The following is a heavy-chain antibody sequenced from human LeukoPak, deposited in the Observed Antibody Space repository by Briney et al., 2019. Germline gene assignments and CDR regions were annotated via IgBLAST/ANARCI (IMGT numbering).Heavy chain of an antibody. Sequence: GGSLRLSCAGSGFTFSDAWMAWVRQPPGKGLEWIGHIKSYTYGATTDYSAPVKGRFTISRDDSANTLFLEMNSLTTEDTAVYVRVTEFYGSANFNYWGQGTLATVSS. V-gene: IGHV3-15*01. CDR2: IKSYTYGATT. CDR3: VTEFYGSANFNY. D-gene: IGHD3-10*01. CDR1: GFTFSDAW. J-gene: IGHJ4*02.